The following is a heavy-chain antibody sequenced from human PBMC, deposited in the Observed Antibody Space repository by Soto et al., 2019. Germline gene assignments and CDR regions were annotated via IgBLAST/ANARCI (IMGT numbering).Heavy chain of an antibody. Sequence: QVQLVESGGGVVQPGRSLRLSCAASGFTFSSYAMHWVRQAPGKGLEWVAVISYDGSNKYYADSVKGRFTISRDNSKNTLYLQMNSLRAEDTAVYYCAQSARSGYYLYYYYGMDVWGQGTTVTVSS. CDR1: GFTFSSYA. V-gene: IGHV3-30-3*01. CDR3: AQSARSGYYLYYYYGMDV. D-gene: IGHD3-3*01. CDR2: ISYDGSNK. J-gene: IGHJ6*02.